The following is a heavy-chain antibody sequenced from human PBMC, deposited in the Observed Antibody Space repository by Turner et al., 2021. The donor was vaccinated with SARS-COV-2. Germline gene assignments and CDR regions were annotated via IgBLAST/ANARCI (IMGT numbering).Heavy chain of an antibody. D-gene: IGHD6-13*01. CDR1: GFTFSNYD. CDR2: ISYDGSSK. J-gene: IGHJ4*02. Sequence: QVQLVESGGGVVQPGRSLRLPCAASGFTFSNYDIHWVRQAPGKGREWVAVISYDGSSKYYADSVKGRFTISRDNSKNTLYLQMNSLRAEDTSVYYCAKDMEQLVPLFDYWGQGTLVTVSS. V-gene: IGHV3-30*18. CDR3: AKDMEQLVPLFDY.